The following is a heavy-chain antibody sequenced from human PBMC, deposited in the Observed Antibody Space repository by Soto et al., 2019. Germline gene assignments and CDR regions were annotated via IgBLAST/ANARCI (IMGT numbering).Heavy chain of an antibody. CDR3: ARGSKAGTTGVDY. J-gene: IGHJ4*02. D-gene: IGHD1-7*01. Sequence: ASVKVSCKASGYTFTGYYMHWVRQAPGQGLEWMGWINPNSGGTNYAQKFQGWVTMTRDTSISTAYMELSRLRSDDTAVYYCARGSKAGTTGVDYWGQGTLVTVSS. V-gene: IGHV1-2*04. CDR1: GYTFTGYY. CDR2: INPNSGGT.